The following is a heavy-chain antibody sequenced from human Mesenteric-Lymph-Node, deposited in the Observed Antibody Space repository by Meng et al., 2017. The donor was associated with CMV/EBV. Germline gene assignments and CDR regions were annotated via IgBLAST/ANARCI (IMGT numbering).Heavy chain of an antibody. D-gene: IGHD3-3*01. CDR2: INPDSGGT. V-gene: IGHV1-2*02. CDR1: GYTFTDYF. Sequence: ASVKVSCKSSGYTFTDYFIHWVRQAPGQGLEWVGWINPDSGGTNHAQIFQGRITMTRDTSITTVYMDLSSLRSDDTAVYYCARGGYDFWSAKSPFDYWGQGTLVTVSS. J-gene: IGHJ4*02. CDR3: ARGGYDFWSAKSPFDY.